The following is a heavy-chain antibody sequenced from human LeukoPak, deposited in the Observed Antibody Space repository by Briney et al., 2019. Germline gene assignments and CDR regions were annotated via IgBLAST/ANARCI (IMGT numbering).Heavy chain of an antibody. CDR1: GYSFSGYY. CDR2: INPNSGGT. Sequence: VASVKVSCKASGYSFSGYYIHWLRQAPGQGLEWMGWINPNSGGTNFAQKFQGRVTMTRDTSITTASMELRSLRSDDTAVYYCARATPLITDGVSYWGQGTLVTVSS. V-gene: IGHV1-2*02. D-gene: IGHD2-8*01. J-gene: IGHJ4*02. CDR3: ARATPLITDGVSY.